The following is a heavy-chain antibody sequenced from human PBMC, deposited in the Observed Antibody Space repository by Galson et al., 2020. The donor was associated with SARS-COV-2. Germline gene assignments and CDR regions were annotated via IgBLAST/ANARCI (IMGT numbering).Heavy chain of an antibody. CDR3: ARFLAADGLQFDS. J-gene: IGHJ4*02. CDR2: IYNSGNT. D-gene: IGHD6-13*01. V-gene: IGHV4-30-4*01. Sequence: SETLSLTCTVSGGSISSGDNCWSWIRQPPGKGLEWIGYIYNSGNTYYNPSLKSRVAISVDTSKNQFSLKLTSVTASDTAVYYCARFLAADGLQFDSWGQGTLVTVSS. CDR1: GGSISSGDNC.